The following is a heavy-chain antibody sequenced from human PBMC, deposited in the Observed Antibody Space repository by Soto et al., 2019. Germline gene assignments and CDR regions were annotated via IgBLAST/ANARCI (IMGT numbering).Heavy chain of an antibody. CDR2: INPSGGST. V-gene: IGHV1-46*01. J-gene: IGHJ4*02. CDR1: GYTFTSYY. Sequence: ASVKVSCKASGYTFTSYYMHWVRRAPGQGLEWMGIINPSGGSTSYAQKFQGRVTMTRDTSTSTVYMELSSLRSEDTAVYYCARDYDSSGYYYVNFDYWGQGTLVTV. D-gene: IGHD3-22*01. CDR3: ARDYDSSGYYYVNFDY.